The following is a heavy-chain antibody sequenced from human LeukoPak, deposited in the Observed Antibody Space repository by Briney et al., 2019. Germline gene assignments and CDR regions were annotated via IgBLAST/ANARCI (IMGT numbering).Heavy chain of an antibody. D-gene: IGHD1-26*01. V-gene: IGHV3-48*01. Sequence: GGSLRLSCAASGFSFSSYSMNWVRQAPGKGLEWVSYISSGRPTINYADSVKGRFTISRDNARNSLYLQMNSLRAEDTAVYYCARGGASRPDFWGQGTMVTVSS. CDR2: ISSGRPTI. J-gene: IGHJ3*01. CDR3: ARGGASRPDF. CDR1: GFSFSSYS.